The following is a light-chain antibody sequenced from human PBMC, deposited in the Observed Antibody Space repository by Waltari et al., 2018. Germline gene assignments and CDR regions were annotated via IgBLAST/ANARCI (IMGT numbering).Light chain of an antibody. Sequence: QSALTHPASVPGSPGQSITISCTGTSSDVGGYNYVSWYQQHPGKAPKLMIYDVSNRPSGVSNRFSGSKSGNTASLTISGLQAEDEADYYCSSYTSSSTLEIGGGTKLTVL. CDR2: DVS. CDR3: SSYTSSSTLE. V-gene: IGLV2-14*01. CDR1: SSDVGGYNY. J-gene: IGLJ2*01.